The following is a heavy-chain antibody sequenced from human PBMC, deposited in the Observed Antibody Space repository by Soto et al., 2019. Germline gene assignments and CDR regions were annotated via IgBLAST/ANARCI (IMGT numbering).Heavy chain of an antibody. V-gene: IGHV1-3*01. CDR3: ARDMVRGSNWFDP. J-gene: IGHJ5*02. Sequence: ASVKVSCKASGYTFTSYAMRWVRQAPGQRLEWMGWINAGNGNTKYSQKFQGRVTITRDTSASTAYMELSSLRSEDTAVYYCARDMVRGSNWFDPWGQGTLVTVSS. CDR2: INAGNGNT. D-gene: IGHD3-10*01. CDR1: GYTFTSYA.